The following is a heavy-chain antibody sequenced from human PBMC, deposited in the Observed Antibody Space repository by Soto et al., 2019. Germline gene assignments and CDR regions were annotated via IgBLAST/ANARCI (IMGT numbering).Heavy chain of an antibody. D-gene: IGHD6-19*01. CDR2: IWYDGSNK. CDR1: GFTFSSYG. Sequence: GGSLRLSCAASGFTFSSYGMHWVRQAPGKGLEWVAVIWYDGSNKYYADSVKGRFTISRDNSKNTLYLQMNSLRAEDTAVYYCARASSSGWYPHYYYYGMDVWGQGTTVTVSS. V-gene: IGHV3-33*01. J-gene: IGHJ6*02. CDR3: ARASSSGWYPHYYYYGMDV.